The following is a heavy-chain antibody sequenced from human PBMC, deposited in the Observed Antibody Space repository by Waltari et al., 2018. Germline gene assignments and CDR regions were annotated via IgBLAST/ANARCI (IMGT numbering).Heavy chain of an antibody. D-gene: IGHD1-26*01. Sequence: EVQLVQSGAEVKKPGESLKISCKGSGYSFTSYWIGWVRQMPGKGLEWMGIIYPGDADNRYSPSFQGQLTSLADKSSSTAYRQWSSLKASDTAMYDCAVGRRWNNWFDPWGQGTLVTVSS. CDR1: GYSFTSYW. CDR2: IYPGDADN. CDR3: AVGRRWNNWFDP. V-gene: IGHV5-51*01. J-gene: IGHJ5*02.